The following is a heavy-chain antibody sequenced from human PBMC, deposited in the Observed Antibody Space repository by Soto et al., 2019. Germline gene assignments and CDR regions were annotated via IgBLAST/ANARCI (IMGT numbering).Heavy chain of an antibody. Sequence: EVQLLESGGGLAQPEGSLRLSCAASGFTFSTYVMTWVRQAPGKGLEWVSTISGSGGSTYYADSVKGRFTISRDNSKNTLYLQMKSQRAEDTAVYYCAKGGYCSTTSCYLPYNYYGMDVWGQGTTVTVSS. V-gene: IGHV3-23*01. CDR2: ISGSGGST. CDR3: AKGGYCSTTSCYLPYNYYGMDV. J-gene: IGHJ6*02. D-gene: IGHD2-2*01. CDR1: GFTFSTYV.